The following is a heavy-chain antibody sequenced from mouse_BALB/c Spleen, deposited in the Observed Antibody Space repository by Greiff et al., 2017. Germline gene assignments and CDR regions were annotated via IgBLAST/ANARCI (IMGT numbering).Heavy chain of an antibody. CDR2: ISSGSSTI. J-gene: IGHJ3*01. Sequence: EVKLMESGGGLVQPGGSRKLSCAASGFTFSSFGMHWVRQAPEKGLEWVAYISSGSSTIYYADTVKGRFTISRDNPKNTLFLQMTSLRSEDTAMYYCARSGYYGNSFFADWGQGTLVTVSA. CDR1: GFTFSSFG. V-gene: IGHV5-17*02. D-gene: IGHD2-1*01. CDR3: ARSGYYGNSFFAD.